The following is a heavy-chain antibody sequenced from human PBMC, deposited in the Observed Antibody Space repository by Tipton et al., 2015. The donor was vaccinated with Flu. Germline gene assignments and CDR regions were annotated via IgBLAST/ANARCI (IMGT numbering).Heavy chain of an antibody. CDR2: IYYSGST. J-gene: IGHJ3*02. D-gene: IGHD2-21*01. CDR1: GGSISSYY. Sequence: TLSLTCTVSGGSISSYYWSWIWQPPGKGLEWIGYIYYSGSTNYNPSLKSRVTISVDTSKNQFSLKLSSVTAADTAVYYCARHGGYCGGDCLPDAFDIWGQGTMVTVSS. V-gene: IGHV4-59*08. CDR3: ARHGGYCGGDCLPDAFDI.